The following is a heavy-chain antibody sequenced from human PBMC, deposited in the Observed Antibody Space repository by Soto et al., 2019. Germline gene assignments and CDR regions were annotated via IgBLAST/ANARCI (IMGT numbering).Heavy chain of an antibody. J-gene: IGHJ6*03. CDR3: ARRGYSSGWYGYYYMDV. CDR1: GGSISSYY. D-gene: IGHD6-19*01. V-gene: IGHV4-59*01. CDR2: IYYSGST. Sequence: ASETLSLTCTVSGGSISSYYWSWIRQPPGKGLEWIGYIYYSGSTNYNPSLKSRVTISVDTSKNQFSLKLSSVTAADTAVYYCARRGYSSGWYGYYYMDVWGKGTTVTVSS.